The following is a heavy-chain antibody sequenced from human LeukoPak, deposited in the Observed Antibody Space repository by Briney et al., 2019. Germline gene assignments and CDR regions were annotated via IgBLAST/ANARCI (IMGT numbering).Heavy chain of an antibody. Sequence: ASPKVSCKPSGDTFTRYAMHWGRETPGQRLEWMGWINAGNGNTKYSQKFQGRVTITRDTSASTAYMELSSLRSEDTAVYYCARGQGAAAANHWGQGTLVTVSS. CDR1: GDTFTRYA. CDR2: INAGNGNT. CDR3: ARGQGAAAANH. J-gene: IGHJ5*02. V-gene: IGHV1-3*01. D-gene: IGHD6-13*01.